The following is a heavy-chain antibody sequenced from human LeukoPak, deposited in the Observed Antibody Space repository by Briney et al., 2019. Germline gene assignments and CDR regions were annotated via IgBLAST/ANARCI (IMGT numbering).Heavy chain of an antibody. CDR1: GGSISCYY. V-gene: IGHV4-59*01. CDR2: IYYSGST. D-gene: IGHD6-13*01. J-gene: IGHJ5*02. CDR3: ARGGIAAALNWFDP. Sequence: SETLSLTCTVSGGSISCYYWSWIRQPPGKGLEWIGYIYYSGSTNYNPSLKSRVTISVDTSKNQFSLKLSSVTAADTAVYYCARGGIAAALNWFDPWGQGTLVTVSS.